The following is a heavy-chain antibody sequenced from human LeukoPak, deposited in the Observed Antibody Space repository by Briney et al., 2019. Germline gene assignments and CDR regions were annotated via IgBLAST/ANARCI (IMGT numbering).Heavy chain of an antibody. V-gene: IGHV3-30-3*01. J-gene: IGHJ6*02. CDR1: GFTFSSYA. D-gene: IGHD2-2*01. Sequence: GGSLRLSCAASGFTFSSYAMHWVRQAPGKGLEWVAVISYDGSNKYYADSVKGRFTISRDNSRNTLYLQMNSLRAEDTAVYYCAREWSDIVVVPAAPGELGYYGMDVWGQGTTVTVSS. CDR2: ISYDGSNK. CDR3: AREWSDIVVVPAAPGELGYYGMDV.